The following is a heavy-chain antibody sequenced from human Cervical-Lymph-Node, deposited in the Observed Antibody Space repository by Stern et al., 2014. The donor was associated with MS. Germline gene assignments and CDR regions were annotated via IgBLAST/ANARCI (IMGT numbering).Heavy chain of an antibody. Sequence: VQLEESGGGLVKPGGSLRLSCAASGFTVSDFYLNWIRQAPGKGLAWLSYISHSGDTFYYADSVMGRFTISRDSAKNLLFLQMNSLEAEDTAIYYFATEPLWCMRFLDSWGQGTLVTVSS. CDR3: ATEPLWCMRFLDS. CDR1: GFTVSDFY. V-gene: IGHV3-11*01. D-gene: IGHD2-8*01. J-gene: IGHJ5*01. CDR2: ISHSGDTF.